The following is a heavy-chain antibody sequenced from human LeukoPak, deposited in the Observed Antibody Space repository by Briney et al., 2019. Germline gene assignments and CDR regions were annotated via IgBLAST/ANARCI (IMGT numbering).Heavy chain of an antibody. CDR3: ARAYCSSTRCSYYFDS. V-gene: IGHV3-21*01. J-gene: IGHJ4*02. Sequence: GGSLRLSCAASGFTFDSYGMNWVRQAPGKGLEWISSFISSSTYIYYADSVKGRFTISRDNAKNSLYLQMNSLRAEDTAVYYCARAYCSSTRCSYYFDSWGQGTLVTVSS. D-gene: IGHD2-2*01. CDR1: GFTFDSYG. CDR2: FISSSTYI.